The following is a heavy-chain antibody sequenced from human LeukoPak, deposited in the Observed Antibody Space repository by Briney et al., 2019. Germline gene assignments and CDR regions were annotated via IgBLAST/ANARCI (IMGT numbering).Heavy chain of an antibody. CDR1: GFTFSGHW. Sequence: GGSLRLSCAASGFTFSGHWMTWVRQAPGKGLEWVANLRPDGSDKYYADSVKGRFTISRDNAKNSLYLQMNGLRADDTAIYYCVRDAYDDASESWGQGTLVTVSS. J-gene: IGHJ5*02. D-gene: IGHD3-3*01. V-gene: IGHV3-7*01. CDR3: VRDAYDDASES. CDR2: LRPDGSDK.